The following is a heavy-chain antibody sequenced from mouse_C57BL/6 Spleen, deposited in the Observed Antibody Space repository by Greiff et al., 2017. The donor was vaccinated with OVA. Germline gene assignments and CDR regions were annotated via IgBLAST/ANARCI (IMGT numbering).Heavy chain of an antibody. CDR2: ISDGGSYT. V-gene: IGHV5-4*03. J-gene: IGHJ2*01. CDR3: ARDSFDY. CDR1: GFTFSSYA. Sequence: EVKVEESGGGLVKPGGSLKLSCAASGFTFSSYAMSWVRQTPEKRLEWVATISDGGSYTYYPDNVKGRFTISRDNAKNNLYLQMSHLKSEDTAMYYCARDSFDYWGQGTTLTVSS. D-gene: IGHD3-3*01.